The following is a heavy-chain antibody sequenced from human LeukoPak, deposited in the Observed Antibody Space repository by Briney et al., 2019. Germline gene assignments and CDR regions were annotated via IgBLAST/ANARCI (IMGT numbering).Heavy chain of an antibody. CDR3: TAYYYDSTVYMDV. CDR1: GFTLSSYG. J-gene: IGHJ6*03. Sequence: PGGSLRLSCAASGFTLSSYGMHWVRQAPGKGLEWVAFIRYDGSNKYYADSVKGRFTISRDNSKNTLYLQMNSLKTEDTAVYYCTAYYYDSTVYMDVWGKGTTVTVSS. D-gene: IGHD3-22*01. V-gene: IGHV3-30*02. CDR2: IRYDGSNK.